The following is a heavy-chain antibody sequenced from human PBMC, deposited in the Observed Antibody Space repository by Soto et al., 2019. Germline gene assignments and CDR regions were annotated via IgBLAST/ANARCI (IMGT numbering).Heavy chain of an antibody. CDR3: ARGNYDSWSGFYLKYFFDY. CDR1: GYSFTSYW. CDR2: MYPSDSDT. V-gene: IGHV5-51*01. Sequence: GESLKISCKGSGYSFTSYWIGWVRQRPGKGLEWMGIMYPSDSDTRYSPSSQGQVIISADKSISTAYLQWSSLKASDTAMYYCARGNYDSWSGFYLKYFFDYWGQGTLVTVSS. J-gene: IGHJ4*02. D-gene: IGHD3-3*01.